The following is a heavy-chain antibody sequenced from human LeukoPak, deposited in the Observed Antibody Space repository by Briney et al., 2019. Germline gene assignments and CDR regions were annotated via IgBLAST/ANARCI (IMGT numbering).Heavy chain of an antibody. Sequence: ASVKVSCKASGYTFTSYYMHWVRQAPGQGLEWMGRINPNSGGTNYAQKFQGRVTMTRDTSISTAYMELSDLKSDDTAVYYCAREYSSSWYVGYWGQGTLVTVSS. CDR2: INPNSGGT. CDR1: GYTFTSYY. J-gene: IGHJ4*02. D-gene: IGHD6-13*01. V-gene: IGHV1-2*06. CDR3: AREYSSSWYVGY.